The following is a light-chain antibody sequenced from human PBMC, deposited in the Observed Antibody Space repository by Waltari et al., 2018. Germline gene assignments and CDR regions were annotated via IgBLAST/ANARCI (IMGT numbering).Light chain of an antibody. V-gene: IGKV1-5*03. J-gene: IGKJ5*01. CDR1: QSISSW. CDR3: QQYNSYAIT. CDR2: KAS. Sequence: DIQMTQSPSTLSASVGDRVTITCRSSQSISSWLAWYQQKPGKAPKLLIYKASSLESGVPSRFSGSGSGTDFTLNISSLQPDDFATYFCQQYNSYAITFGQGTRLEIK.